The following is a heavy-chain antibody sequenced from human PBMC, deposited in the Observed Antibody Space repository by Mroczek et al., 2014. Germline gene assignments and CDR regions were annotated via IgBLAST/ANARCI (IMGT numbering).Heavy chain of an antibody. D-gene: IGHD6-13*01. CDR3: ARGPGVIAATHDY. CDR1: WVLQWLL. Sequence: QVQLPAWGGRTVEAFGDPVPHLRCLWWVLQWLLLELDPPAPTGRGWSGLGKVNHSGSTNYNPSLKSRVTISVDTSKNQFSLKLSSVTAADTAVYYCARGPGVIAATHDYWGQGTLVTVSS. J-gene: IGHJ4*02. CDR2: VNHSGST. V-gene: IGHV4-34*01.